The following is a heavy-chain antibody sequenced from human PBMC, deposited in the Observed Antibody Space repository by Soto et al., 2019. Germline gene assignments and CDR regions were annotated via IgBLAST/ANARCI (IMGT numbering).Heavy chain of an antibody. CDR3: ARDAVLCDGGRCYGIPLDG. CDR2: IPSGGTT. D-gene: IGHD2-15*01. Sequence: EVQLVETGGGLVQPGGSLRLSCAASGFTVSSKYMTWVRQAPGKGLEWVSLIPSGGTTYYADSVKGRFTISRDTSENTMHLQMASLRVEDTAVYYCARDAVLCDGGRCYGIPLDGWGKGTTVTVSS. J-gene: IGHJ6*04. CDR1: GFTVSSKY. V-gene: IGHV3-66*01.